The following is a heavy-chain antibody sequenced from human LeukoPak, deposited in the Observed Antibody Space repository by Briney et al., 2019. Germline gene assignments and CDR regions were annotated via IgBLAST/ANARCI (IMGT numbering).Heavy chain of an antibody. Sequence: ASVKVSCKASGYTFTSYGISWVRQAPGQGLEWMGWISAYNGNTNYAQKLQGRVTMTTDTSTSTAYMELRSLRSDDTAVYYCARDRSSWFALYYVDYWGQGTLVTVSS. V-gene: IGHV1-18*01. D-gene: IGHD6-13*01. J-gene: IGHJ4*02. CDR2: ISAYNGNT. CDR1: GYTFTSYG. CDR3: ARDRSSWFALYYVDY.